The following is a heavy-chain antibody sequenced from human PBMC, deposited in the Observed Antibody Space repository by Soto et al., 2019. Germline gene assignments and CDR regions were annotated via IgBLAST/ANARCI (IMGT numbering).Heavy chain of an antibody. CDR3: AKDTYYDSSSGYYVFDS. CDR2: ISHDGSKT. J-gene: IGHJ4*02. CDR1: GFTFNSYG. V-gene: IGHV3-30*18. D-gene: IGHD3-22*01. Sequence: GGSLRLSCAASGFTFNSYGIHWVRQAPGKGLEWVAVISHDGSKTNYADSVKGRVTISRDNSKDTVYLQMNSLRAEDTAVYYCAKDTYYDSSSGYYVFDSWGQATLVTVS.